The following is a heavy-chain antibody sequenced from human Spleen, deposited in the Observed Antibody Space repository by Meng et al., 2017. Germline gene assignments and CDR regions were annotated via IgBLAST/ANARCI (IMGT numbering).Heavy chain of an antibody. V-gene: IGHV4-34*01. CDR1: GGSFSDYY. J-gene: IGHJ4*02. Sequence: QVPLQQWGAGLFTPSETLSLTCVVSGGSFSDYYWSWTRQPPGKGLEWIGEINHSGSTNYNPSLESRATISVDTSQNNLSLKLSSVTAADSAVYYCARGPTTMAHDFDYWGQGTLVTVSS. D-gene: IGHD4-11*01. CDR3: ARGPTTMAHDFDY. CDR2: INHSGST.